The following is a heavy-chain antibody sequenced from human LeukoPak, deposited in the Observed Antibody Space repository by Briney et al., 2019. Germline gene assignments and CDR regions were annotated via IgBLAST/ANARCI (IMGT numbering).Heavy chain of an antibody. CDR2: IYHSGST. D-gene: IGHD6-19*01. Sequence: ASETLSLTCAVSGGSISSGGYSWSWIRQPPGKGLEWIGYIYHSGSTYYNPSLKSRVTISVDRSKNQFSLKLSSVTVADTAVYYCARQWSSGFDYWGQGTLVTVSS. CDR1: GGSISSGGYS. V-gene: IGHV4-30-2*01. CDR3: ARQWSSGFDY. J-gene: IGHJ4*02.